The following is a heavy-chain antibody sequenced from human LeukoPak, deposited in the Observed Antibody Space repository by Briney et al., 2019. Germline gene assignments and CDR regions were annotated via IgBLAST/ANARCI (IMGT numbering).Heavy chain of an antibody. Sequence: GESLKISCKGSGYSFTSYWIGWVRQMPGKGLEWMEIIYPGDSDTRYSPSLQGQVTISADKSISTAYLQWSSLKASDTAMYYCARQSANYDYVWGSYRYWYYFDYWGQGTLVTVSS. CDR1: GYSFTSYW. CDR2: IYPGDSDT. CDR3: ARQSANYDYVWGSYRYWYYFDY. D-gene: IGHD3-16*02. V-gene: IGHV5-51*01. J-gene: IGHJ4*02.